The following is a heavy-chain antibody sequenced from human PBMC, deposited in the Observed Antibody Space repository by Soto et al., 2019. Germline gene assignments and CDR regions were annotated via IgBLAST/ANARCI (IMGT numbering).Heavy chain of an antibody. V-gene: IGHV3-23*01. Sequence: EVQVLESGGGLVQPGWSLRLSCAASGFTFSTYAMSWVRQAPGKGLEWVSGISGGGGSTYYADSVKGRFTISRDNSKNPLYMQMNSLSAEDTAVYYCAKADLLGYCTGGSCYSLDYWGQGTLVTVSS. J-gene: IGHJ4*02. D-gene: IGHD2-15*01. CDR1: GFTFSTYA. CDR2: ISGGGGST. CDR3: AKADLLGYCTGGSCYSLDY.